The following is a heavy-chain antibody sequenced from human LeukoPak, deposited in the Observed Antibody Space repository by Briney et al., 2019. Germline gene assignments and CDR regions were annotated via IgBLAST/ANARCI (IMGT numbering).Heavy chain of an antibody. CDR1: GFTFSNAW. J-gene: IGHJ4*02. CDR3: ATDLLDY. CDR2: IKRKTEGGTT. Sequence: GGSLRLSCAASGFTFSNAWMSWVRQAPGKGLKWVGRIKRKTEGGTTEYAAPVKGRFTISRDDSENTVYLQMSSLKTEDTAMYYCATDLLDYWGQGTLVTVSS. V-gene: IGHV3-15*01.